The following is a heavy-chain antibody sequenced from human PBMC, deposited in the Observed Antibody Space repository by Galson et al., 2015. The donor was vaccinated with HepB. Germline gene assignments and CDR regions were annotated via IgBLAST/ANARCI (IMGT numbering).Heavy chain of an antibody. CDR3: ATYIVVVPAAIADHFDY. Sequence: SETLSLTCTVSGGSISSSGYYWGWIRQPPGKGLAWIGSIYYSGSTYYNPSLKSRVTISVDTSKNQFSLKLSSVTAADTAVYYCATYIVVVPAAIADHFDYWGQGTLVTVSS. CDR1: GGSISSSGYY. V-gene: IGHV4-39*01. D-gene: IGHD2-2*01. CDR2: IYYSGST. J-gene: IGHJ4*02.